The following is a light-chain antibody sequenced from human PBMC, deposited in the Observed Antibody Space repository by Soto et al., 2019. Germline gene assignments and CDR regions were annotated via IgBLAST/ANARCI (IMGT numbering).Light chain of an antibody. CDR1: SSNIGAGYD. CDR2: GNT. CDR3: QSHDSSLNSWV. Sequence: QSVLTQPPSMSGAPGQRVTISCTGSSSNIGAGYDVHWYQLLPGTAPKLLISGNTNRPSGVPDRFSGSKSGTSASLAITGLRAEDEADYYCQSHDSSLNSWVFGGGTKLTVL. J-gene: IGLJ3*02. V-gene: IGLV1-40*01.